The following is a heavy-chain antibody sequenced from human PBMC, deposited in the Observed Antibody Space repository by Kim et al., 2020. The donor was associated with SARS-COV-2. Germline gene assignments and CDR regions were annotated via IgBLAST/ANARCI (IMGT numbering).Heavy chain of an antibody. D-gene: IGHD4-17*01. CDR3: ARGTDYGDYVDY. J-gene: IGHJ4*02. CDR1: GGSISSYY. V-gene: IGHV4-59*01. Sequence: SETLSLTCTVSGGSISSYYWSWIRQPPGKGLEWIGYIYYSGSTNYNPSLKSRVTISVDTSKNQFSLKLSSVTAADTAVYYCARGTDYGDYVDYWGQGTL. CDR2: IYYSGST.